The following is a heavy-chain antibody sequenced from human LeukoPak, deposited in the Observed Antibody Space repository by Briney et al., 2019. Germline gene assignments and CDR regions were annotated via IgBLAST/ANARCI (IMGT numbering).Heavy chain of an antibody. CDR2: ISSSGSTI. Sequence: GGSLRLSCAASGFTFSDYYMSWIRQAPGKGLEWVSYISSSGSTIYYADSVKGRFTISRDKAKNSVYLQMDSLRAEDTAVYYCARGPTNGQAFDYWGQGTLVSVSS. CDR3: ARGPTNGQAFDY. D-gene: IGHD2-8*01. J-gene: IGHJ4*02. CDR1: GFTFSDYY. V-gene: IGHV3-11*04.